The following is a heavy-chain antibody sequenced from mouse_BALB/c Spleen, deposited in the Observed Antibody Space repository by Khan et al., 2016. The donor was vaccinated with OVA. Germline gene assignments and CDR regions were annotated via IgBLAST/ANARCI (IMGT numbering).Heavy chain of an antibody. CDR1: GYTFSDFY. D-gene: IGHD4-1*01. CDR3: ARSGTGSFLY. V-gene: IGHV1-77*01. CDR2: IYPGRGNT. J-gene: IGHJ3*01. Sequence: QVQLQQPGAELARPGASVKLSCKASGYTFSDFYINWVKQRTGQGLEWIGEIYPGRGNTYYNEKFKGKATLTADKSSSTAYMHFSSLTSEDSAVDFCARSGTGSFLYWGQGTLVTVSA.